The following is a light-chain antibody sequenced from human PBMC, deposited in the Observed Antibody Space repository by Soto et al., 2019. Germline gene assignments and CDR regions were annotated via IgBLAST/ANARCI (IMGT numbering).Light chain of an antibody. CDR3: AAWDDSLNVHYV. V-gene: IGLV1-44*01. J-gene: IGLJ1*01. CDR1: SSNIGSNT. CDR2: SNN. Sequence: QSVLTQPPSASGTPGQRVPISCSGSSSNIGSNTVNWYQQLPGTAPKLLIYSNNQRPSGVPDRFSGSKSGTSASLAISGLQSEDEADYYCAAWDDSLNVHYVFGTGTKV.